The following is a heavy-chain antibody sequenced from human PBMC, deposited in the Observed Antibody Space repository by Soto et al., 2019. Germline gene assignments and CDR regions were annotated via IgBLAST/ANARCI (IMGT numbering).Heavy chain of an antibody. CDR1: GFTFSSYA. V-gene: IGHV3-23*01. D-gene: IGHD5-12*01. Sequence: PGGSLRLSCAASGFTFSSYAMSWVRQAPGKGLEWVSAISGSGGSTYYADYVKGRFTISRDNSKNTLYLQMNSLRAEDTAVYFFANPPIWWLRRFPYYFDYWGQGTLVTVSS. CDR2: ISGSGGST. CDR3: ANPPIWWLRRFPYYFDY. J-gene: IGHJ4*02.